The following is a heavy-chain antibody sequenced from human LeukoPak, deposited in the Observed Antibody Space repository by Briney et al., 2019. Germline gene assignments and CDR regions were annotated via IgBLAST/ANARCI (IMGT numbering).Heavy chain of an antibody. Sequence: SETLSLTCTVSGGSISSGSYYWSWIRQPAGKGLEWIGRTHTSGSTNYNPSLKSRVTISVDTSKNQFSLKLSSVTAADTAVYYCARESYGYGFYYYYMDVWGKGTTVTVSS. V-gene: IGHV4-61*02. CDR1: GGSISSGSYY. CDR3: ARESYGYGFYYYYMDV. D-gene: IGHD5-18*01. J-gene: IGHJ6*03. CDR2: THTSGST.